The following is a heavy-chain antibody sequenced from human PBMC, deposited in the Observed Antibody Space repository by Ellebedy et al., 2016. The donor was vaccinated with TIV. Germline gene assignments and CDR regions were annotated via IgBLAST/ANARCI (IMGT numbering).Heavy chain of an antibody. V-gene: IGHV3-7*01. D-gene: IGHD4-17*01. Sequence: GGSLRLSCEASGFSFRSYWMTWVRQAPGKGLEWVANINQDGSDKYYVDSVKGRFTVSRDNAKNSLYLQMTSLRADDTAVYYCATDGSYGDYLSPTHAFVMWGQGTMVAVSS. CDR3: ATDGSYGDYLSPTHAFVM. CDR2: INQDGSDK. CDR1: GFSFRSYW. J-gene: IGHJ3*02.